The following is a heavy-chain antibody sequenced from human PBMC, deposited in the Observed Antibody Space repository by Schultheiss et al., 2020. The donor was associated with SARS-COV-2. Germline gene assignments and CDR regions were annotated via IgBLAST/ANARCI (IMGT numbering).Heavy chain of an antibody. CDR1: GYTFTSYG. J-gene: IGHJ3*02. D-gene: IGHD3-22*01. CDR2: ISAYNGNT. CDR3: ARDLGTMIVVVQRSSAFDI. V-gene: IGHV1-18*01. Sequence: ASVKVSCKASGYTFTSYGISWVRQAPGQGLEWMGWISAYNGNTNYAQKLQGRVTMTTDTSTSTAYMELRSLRSDDTAVYYCARDLGTMIVVVQRSSAFDIWGQGTTVTVSS.